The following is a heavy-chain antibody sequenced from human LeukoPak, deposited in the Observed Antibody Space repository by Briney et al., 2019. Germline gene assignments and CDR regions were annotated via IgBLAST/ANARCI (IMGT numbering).Heavy chain of an antibody. J-gene: IGHJ6*02. CDR1: GFTVSSNY. V-gene: IGHV3-66*01. D-gene: IGHD2-2*01. CDR2: IYSGGST. Sequence: GGSLRLSCAASGFTVSSNYMSWVRQAPGKGLEWVSVIYSGGSTYYADSVKGRFTISRDNSKNTLYLQMNSLRAEDTAVYYCARGPPYCSSTSCYYYYGMDVWGQGTTVTVSS. CDR3: ARGPPYCSSTSCYYYYGMDV.